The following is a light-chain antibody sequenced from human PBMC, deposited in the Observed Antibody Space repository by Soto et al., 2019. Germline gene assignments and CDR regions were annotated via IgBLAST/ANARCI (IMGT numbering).Light chain of an antibody. CDR2: GAS. Sequence: EIVLTQSPGTLSLSPGERATLSCRARQSVSSSYLAWYQQKPGQAPRLLIYGASSRATGIPDRFSGSGSGTEFTLTISSLQSEDVAVYYCQQYNNWPPITVGQGTRLEIK. CDR3: QQYNNWPPIT. CDR1: QSVSSSY. V-gene: IGKV3-20*01. J-gene: IGKJ5*01.